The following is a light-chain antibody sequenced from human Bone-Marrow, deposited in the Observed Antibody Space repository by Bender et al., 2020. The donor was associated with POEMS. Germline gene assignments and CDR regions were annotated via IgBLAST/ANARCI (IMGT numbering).Light chain of an antibody. J-gene: IGLJ3*02. Sequence: QSVLTQPPSASGTPGQRVTISCSGGSIGRNPINWYQQLPGTAPRLVVYADDGRPPGVPGRFSGSKFGNLASLAIGGLQSEEEADYYCAAWDDSRLGSWVFGGGTKLSVL. CDR3: AAWDDSRLGSWV. CDR2: ADD. CDR1: SIGRNP. V-gene: IGLV1-44*01.